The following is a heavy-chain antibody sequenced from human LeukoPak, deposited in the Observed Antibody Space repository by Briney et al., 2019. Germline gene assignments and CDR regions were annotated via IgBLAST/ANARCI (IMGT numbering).Heavy chain of an antibody. D-gene: IGHD6-13*01. V-gene: IGHV1-2*04. J-gene: IGHJ3*02. CDR2: INPNSGGT. CDR3: ARENSSSWVYDAFDI. CDR1: GYTFTSYA. Sequence: ASVKVSCKASGYTFTSYAMHWVRQAPGQRLEWMGWINPNSGGTNFAQKFQGWVTMTRDTSISTAYMELSRLRSDDTAVYYCARENSSSWVYDAFDIWGQGTMVTVSS.